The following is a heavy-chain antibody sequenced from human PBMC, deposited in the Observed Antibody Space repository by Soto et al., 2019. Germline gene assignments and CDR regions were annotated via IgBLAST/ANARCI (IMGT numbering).Heavy chain of an antibody. D-gene: IGHD2-21*02. CDR1: GYTFTSYA. J-gene: IGHJ4*02. V-gene: IGHV1-3*01. Sequence: ASVKVSCKASGYTFTSYARHWVRQAPGQRLEWMGWINAGYGNTIYSQKFQGRVNITRDTSTSTAYWELSSLRSKDTAVYYCARRIVVVTALAYGGQGTLVTVAP. CDR2: INAGYGNT. CDR3: ARRIVVVTALAY.